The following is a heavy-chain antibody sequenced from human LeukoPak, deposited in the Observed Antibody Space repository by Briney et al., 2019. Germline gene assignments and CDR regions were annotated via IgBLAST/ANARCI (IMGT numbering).Heavy chain of an antibody. V-gene: IGHV4-34*01. CDR3: ARGPQYPWFDP. J-gene: IGHJ5*02. CDR1: GGSFSVYY. CDR2: INHSGST. Sequence: SETLSLTCAVYGGSFSVYYWSWIRQPPGKGLEWIGEINHSGSTNYNPSLKSRVTISVDTSKNQFSLKLSSVTAADTAVYYCARGPQYPWFDPWGQGTLVTVSS. D-gene: IGHD2-2*01.